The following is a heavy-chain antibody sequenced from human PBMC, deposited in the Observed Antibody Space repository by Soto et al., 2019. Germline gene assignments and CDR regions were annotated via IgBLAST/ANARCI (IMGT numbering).Heavy chain of an antibody. J-gene: IGHJ3*02. CDR1: GGSISNYY. CDR2: IYNSGST. CDR3: AREGGGWFGAFDI. Sequence: SETLSLTCTVSGGSISNYYWSWIRQPPGKGLEWIRYIYNSGSTKYIPSFKGRVSMSVDTSKNQFSLNLYSVTDADTAVYYCAREGGGWFGAFDIWGQGTMVTVSS. D-gene: IGHD6-19*01. V-gene: IGHV4-59*01.